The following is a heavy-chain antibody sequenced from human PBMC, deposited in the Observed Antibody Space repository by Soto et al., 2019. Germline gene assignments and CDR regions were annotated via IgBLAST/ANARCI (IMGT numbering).Heavy chain of an antibody. V-gene: IGHV1-18*01. CDR1: GYAFTTYG. Sequence: QVQLMQSGAELTKPGASVKVSCETSGYAFTTYGLSWVRQAPGQGLEWMGWIVADSGNTIYAQKFQGIVTMYRDTSTNTAYMELRRLTSADSALYYCGRVAGSGSGSRRFDFWGQGDRVSVSS. CDR2: IVADSGNT. D-gene: IGHD3-10*01. J-gene: IGHJ4*02. CDR3: GRVAGSGSGSRRFDF.